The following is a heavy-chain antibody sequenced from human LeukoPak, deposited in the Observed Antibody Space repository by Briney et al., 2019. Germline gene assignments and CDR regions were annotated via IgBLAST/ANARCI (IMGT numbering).Heavy chain of an antibody. Sequence: WASVKVSCKASGYTFTSYYMHWVRQARGQGLEWMGIINPSGGSTSYAQKFQGRVTMTRDTSTSTVYMELSSLRSEDTAVYYCARGGIAARSSALDFDHWGQGTLVTVSS. D-gene: IGHD6-6*01. V-gene: IGHV1-46*01. CDR2: INPSGGST. J-gene: IGHJ4*02. CDR3: ARGGIAARSSALDFDH. CDR1: GYTFTSYY.